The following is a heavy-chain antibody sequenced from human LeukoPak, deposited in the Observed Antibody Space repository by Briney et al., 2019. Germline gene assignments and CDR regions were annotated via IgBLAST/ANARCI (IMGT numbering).Heavy chain of an antibody. CDR3: ARGPPNYYDFWSGYPYYFDY. CDR1: GGSISSHY. D-gene: IGHD3-3*01. CDR2: IYYSGST. V-gene: IGHV4-59*11. J-gene: IGHJ4*02. Sequence: SETLSLTCIVSGGSISSHYWSWIRQPPGKGLEWIGYIYYSGSTNYNPSLKSQVTISVDTSKNQFSLKLSSVTAADTAVYYCARGPPNYYDFWSGYPYYFDYWGQGTLVTVSS.